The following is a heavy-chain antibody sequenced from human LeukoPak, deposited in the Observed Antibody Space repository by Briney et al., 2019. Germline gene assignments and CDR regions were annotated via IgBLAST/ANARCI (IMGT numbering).Heavy chain of an antibody. D-gene: IGHD1-26*01. CDR2: MNSDGSST. CDR3: ARGTGYSVFDI. Sequence: GGSLRLSCAASGFTFSRYWMHWVRQVPGKGLVWVSRMNSDGSSTSYADSVKGRFTISRDNAENTVYLQMNSLRAEDTAVYYCARGTGYSVFDIWGQGTMVTVSS. V-gene: IGHV3-74*01. J-gene: IGHJ3*02. CDR1: GFTFSRYW.